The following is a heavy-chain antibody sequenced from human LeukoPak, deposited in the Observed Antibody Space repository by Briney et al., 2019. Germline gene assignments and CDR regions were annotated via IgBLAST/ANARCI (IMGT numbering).Heavy chain of an antibody. CDR1: GFTFSSYS. CDR2: ISSSRSYI. CDR3: ARRAADYFDY. J-gene: IGHJ4*02. Sequence: SGGSLRLSCAASGFTFSSYSMNWVRQAPGKGLEWVSFISSSRSYIYYADSVKGRFTISRDNAKNSLYLQMNSLRAEDTAVYYCARRAADYFDYWGQGTLVTVPS. V-gene: IGHV3-21*01. D-gene: IGHD2-15*01.